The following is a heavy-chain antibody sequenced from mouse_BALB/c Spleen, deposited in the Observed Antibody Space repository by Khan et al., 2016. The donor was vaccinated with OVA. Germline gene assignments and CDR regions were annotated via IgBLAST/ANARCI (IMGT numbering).Heavy chain of an antibody. Sequence: EVELVESGGDLVKPGGSLKLSCAASGFTFSNYGMSWVRQTPDKRLEWVATISSGGSYTYSPDSVKGRFTISRDNAKKTLYMQMTSLKSEDTAMYYCARQEGYYGSSYDFDYWGQGTTLTV. CDR2: ISSGGSYT. CDR3: ARQEGYYGSSYDFDY. D-gene: IGHD1-1*01. V-gene: IGHV5-6*01. CDR1: GFTFSNYG. J-gene: IGHJ2*01.